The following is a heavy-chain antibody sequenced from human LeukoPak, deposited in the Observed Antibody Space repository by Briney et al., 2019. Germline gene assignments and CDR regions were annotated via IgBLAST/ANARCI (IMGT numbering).Heavy chain of an antibody. CDR1: GGSISSYY. CDR2: IYYSGST. V-gene: IGHV4-59*01. J-gene: IGHJ1*01. D-gene: IGHD6-13*01. Sequence: PSETLSLTCTVSGGSISSYYWSWIRQPPGKGLEWIGYIYYSGSTNYNPSLKSRVTISVDTSKNQFSLKLSSVTAADTAVYYCASTYSSSWYARYFQHWGQGTLVTVSS. CDR3: ASTYSSSWYARYFQH.